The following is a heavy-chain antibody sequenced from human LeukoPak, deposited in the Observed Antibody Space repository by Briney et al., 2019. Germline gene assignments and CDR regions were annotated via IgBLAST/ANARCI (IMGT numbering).Heavy chain of an antibody. D-gene: IGHD5-12*01. CDR1: GFTFSSYW. Sequence: GGSLRLSCAASGFTFSSYWMSWVRQAPGKGLEWVANIKQDGSEKYYVDSVKGRFTISRDNAKNSLYLQMNGLRAEDTAVYYCARVGYVAAFDIWGQGTMVTVSS. V-gene: IGHV3-7*01. CDR2: IKQDGSEK. CDR3: ARVGYVAAFDI. J-gene: IGHJ3*02.